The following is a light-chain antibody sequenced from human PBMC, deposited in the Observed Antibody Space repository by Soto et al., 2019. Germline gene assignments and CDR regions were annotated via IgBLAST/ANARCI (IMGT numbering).Light chain of an antibody. J-gene: IGLJ2*01. Sequence: QSALTQPASMSGSPGQSITISCTGTSSDVGAYNYVSWYQQHPGKAPKLIIYDVSYRPSGVSNRFSGSKSGNTASLTISGLQAGDEADYYCSSYTSSSTPVVFGGGTKLTVL. CDR3: SSYTSSSTPVV. CDR2: DVS. V-gene: IGLV2-14*03. CDR1: SSDVGAYNY.